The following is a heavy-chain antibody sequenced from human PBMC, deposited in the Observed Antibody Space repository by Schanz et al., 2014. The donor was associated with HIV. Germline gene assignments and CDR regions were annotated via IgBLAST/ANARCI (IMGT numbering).Heavy chain of an antibody. CDR3: ARARFGD. CDR2: ISSDGKTQ. Sequence: QVQLVESGGGVVQPGRSLRLSCAASGFTFRNYGMHWVRQAPGKGLEWVTVISSDGKTQIYGDSVKGRFTISRDNSKNTLYLQMNSLSAADTAVYFCARARFGDWGQGTLVTVSS. V-gene: IGHV3-30*03. CDR1: GFTFRNYG. J-gene: IGHJ4*03. D-gene: IGHD3-3*01.